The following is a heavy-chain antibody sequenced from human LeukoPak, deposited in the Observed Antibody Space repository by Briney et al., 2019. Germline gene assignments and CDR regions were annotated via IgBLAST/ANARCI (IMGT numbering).Heavy chain of an antibody. CDR3: ARDHPHYYDRSGYDAFDI. J-gene: IGHJ3*02. CDR1: VGSLSSYD. CDR2: IYDSGST. V-gene: IGHV4-59*01. Sequence: PSETLSLTCTVSVGSLSSYDWSSIRQPPGHGLEWCGDIYDSGSTNYNPSLKSRVTISVDTSKNQCSLKLSSVTAADTAVYYCARDHPHYYDRSGYDAFDIWGQGTMVTVSS. D-gene: IGHD3-22*01.